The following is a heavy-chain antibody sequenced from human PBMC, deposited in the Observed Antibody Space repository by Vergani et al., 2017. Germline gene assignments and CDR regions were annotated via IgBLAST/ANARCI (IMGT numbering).Heavy chain of an antibody. CDR2: TRYDGIVE. J-gene: IGHJ4*02. CDR3: ATAGAAYFRGASCYDFFEY. D-gene: IGHD2-15*01. CDR1: GFSFGSYG. V-gene: IGHV3-30*02. Sequence: QVQLVESGGNVVQSGTSLRLSCAASGFSFGSYGMHWVRQAPGKGLEWVAFTRYDGIVEYYGDSVRGRFTISRDNSKNTLYLQMNRLRPEDTGVYYCATAGAAYFRGASCYDFFEYWGQGTLVTVAS.